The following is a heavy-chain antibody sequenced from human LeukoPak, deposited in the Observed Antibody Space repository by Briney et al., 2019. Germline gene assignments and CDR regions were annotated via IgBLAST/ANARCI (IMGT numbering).Heavy chain of an antibody. Sequence: SETLSLTCAVYGGSFSGYYWSWIRQPPGKGLEWIGEINHSGSTNYNPSLKSRVTISVDTSKNQFSLKLSSVTAADTAVYYCARDRQRDVLRFLESYCYGMDVWGQGTTVTVSS. D-gene: IGHD3-3*01. V-gene: IGHV4-34*01. J-gene: IGHJ6*02. CDR2: INHSGST. CDR3: ARDRQRDVLRFLESYCYGMDV. CDR1: GGSFSGYY.